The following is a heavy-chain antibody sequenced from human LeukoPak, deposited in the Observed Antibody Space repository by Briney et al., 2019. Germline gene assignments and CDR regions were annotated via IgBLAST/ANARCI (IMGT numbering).Heavy chain of an antibody. J-gene: IGHJ4*02. Sequence: GESLRLSCAASGFTFSSYWMSWVRQAPGKGLEWVANIKQDGSEKYYVDSVKGRFTISRDNAKNSLYLQMNSLRAEDTAVYYCASHDLNCSGGSCYSNWGQGTLVTVSS. CDR1: GFTFSSYW. D-gene: IGHD2-15*01. CDR2: IKQDGSEK. V-gene: IGHV3-7*01. CDR3: ASHDLNCSGGSCYSN.